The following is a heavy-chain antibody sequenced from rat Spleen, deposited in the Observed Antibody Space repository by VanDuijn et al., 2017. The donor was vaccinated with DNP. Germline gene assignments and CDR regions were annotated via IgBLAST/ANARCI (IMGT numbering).Heavy chain of an antibody. Sequence: QVQLKESGPGLVQSSQTLSLTCTVSGFSLSSYGVSWVRQPPGKGLEWIAAISSGENTYYNPALKSRLSISRDTSKSQVFLKMNSLQTEDTAIYFCTRVLYNGYQRHYWSFDFWGPGTMVTVSS. CDR2: ISSGENT. J-gene: IGHJ1*01. V-gene: IGHV2S12*01. CDR3: TRVLYNGYQRHYWSFDF. D-gene: IGHD1-6*01. CDR1: GFSLSSYG.